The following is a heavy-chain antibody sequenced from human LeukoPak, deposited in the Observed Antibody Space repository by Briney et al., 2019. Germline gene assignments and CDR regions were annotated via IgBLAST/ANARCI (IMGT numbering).Heavy chain of an antibody. Sequence: ASVKVSCKASGYTFRSYDITWVRQAPGQGLEWMGWISPNNGNTNYAQKFQGRVTMTTDTPTSTAYMEMRSLRSDDTAVYYCARDWDSSGWHVADYWGQGTLVTVSS. CDR1: GYTFRSYD. CDR3: ARDWDSSGWHVADY. CDR2: ISPNNGNT. V-gene: IGHV1-18*01. J-gene: IGHJ4*02. D-gene: IGHD6-19*01.